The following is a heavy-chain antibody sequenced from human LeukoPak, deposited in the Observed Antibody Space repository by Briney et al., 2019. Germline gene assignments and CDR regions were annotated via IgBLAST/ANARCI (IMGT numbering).Heavy chain of an antibody. J-gene: IGHJ4*02. CDR2: ISSSGSTI. Sequence: GGSLRLSCAASGFTFSSYEMNWVRQAPGKGLEWVSYISSSGSTIYYADTVKGRFTISRDNAKNSLYLQMNSLRAEDTTVYDCTRGIEWEYCGGDCSAGYFDYWGQGTLVTVSS. D-gene: IGHD2-21*02. V-gene: IGHV3-48*03. CDR1: GFTFSSYE. CDR3: TRGIEWEYCGGDCSAGYFDY.